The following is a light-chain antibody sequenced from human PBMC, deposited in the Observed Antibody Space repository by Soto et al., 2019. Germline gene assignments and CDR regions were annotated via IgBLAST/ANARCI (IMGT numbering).Light chain of an antibody. J-gene: IGKJ5*01. CDR3: QHRMNWPLT. Sequence: ENVLTQSPATLSLSPGERATLSCRASQSVSSNLGWYQQKPGQAPRLLIYSASTRAAGIPPRFSGSGSGTDFTLTISSLEPEDFAVYYCQHRMNWPLTFGQGTRLEI. V-gene: IGKV3-11*01. CDR1: QSVSSN. CDR2: SAS.